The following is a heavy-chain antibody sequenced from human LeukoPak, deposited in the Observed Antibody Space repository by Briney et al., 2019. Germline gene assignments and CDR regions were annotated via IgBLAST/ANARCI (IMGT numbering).Heavy chain of an antibody. CDR1: GFTFSSYA. CDR3: ARDLITMVRGVPSRHFDY. Sequence: GGSLRLSCAASGFTFSSYAMSWVRQAPGKGLEWVSAISFGGSTNYADSVKGRFTISRDNAKNSLYLQMNSLRAEDTAVYYCARDLITMVRGVPSRHFDYWGQGTLVTVSS. CDR2: ISFGGST. D-gene: IGHD3-10*01. V-gene: IGHV3-21*01. J-gene: IGHJ4*02.